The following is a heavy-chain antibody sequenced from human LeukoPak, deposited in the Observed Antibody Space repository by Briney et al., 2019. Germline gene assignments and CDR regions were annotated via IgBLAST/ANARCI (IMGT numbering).Heavy chain of an antibody. J-gene: IGHJ5*02. Sequence: SETLSLTCTVSGGSISSYYWSWIRQPPGKGLEWIGYIYYSGSTNYNPSLKSRVTMSVDTSKNQFSLKLSSVTAADTAVYYCASLPYYDFWSGYYTNWFDPWGQGTLVAVSS. D-gene: IGHD3-3*01. V-gene: IGHV4-59*12. CDR2: IYYSGST. CDR3: ASLPYYDFWSGYYTNWFDP. CDR1: GGSISSYY.